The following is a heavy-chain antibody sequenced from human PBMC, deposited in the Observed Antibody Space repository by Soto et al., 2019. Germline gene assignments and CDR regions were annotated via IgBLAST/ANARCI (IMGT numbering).Heavy chain of an antibody. CDR1: GGSISSYY. D-gene: IGHD2-2*01. J-gene: IGHJ6*02. CDR2: IYYSGST. Sequence: PSETLSLTCTVSGGSISSYYWSWIRQPPGKGLEWIGYIYYSGSTNYNPSLKSRVTISVDTSKNQFSLKLSSVTAADTAVYYCARSQDIVVGPAARGVYYYGMDVWGQGTTVTVSS. V-gene: IGHV4-59*01. CDR3: ARSQDIVVGPAARGVYYYGMDV.